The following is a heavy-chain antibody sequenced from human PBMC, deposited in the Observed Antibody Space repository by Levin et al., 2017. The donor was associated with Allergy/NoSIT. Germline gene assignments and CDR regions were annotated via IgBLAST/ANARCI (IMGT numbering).Heavy chain of an antibody. CDR3: ARNTFGSRTCDF. D-gene: IGHD3-10*01. CDR1: GFTFSNSW. J-gene: IGHJ4*02. V-gene: IGHV3-7*01. Sequence: GGSLRLSCAASGFTFSNSWMSWVRQVPGKGLEWVGTIKEDGSDKYYVDSVKGRFTISRDNAKNTMFLQMNSLRAEDTAVYYCARNTFGSRTCDFWGQGTLVTVSS. CDR2: IKEDGSDK.